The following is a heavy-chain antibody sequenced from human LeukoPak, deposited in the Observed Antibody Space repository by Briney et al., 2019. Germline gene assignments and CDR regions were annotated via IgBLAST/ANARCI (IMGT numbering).Heavy chain of an antibody. CDR3: ARAGKEYQFHGMDV. J-gene: IGHJ6*02. V-gene: IGHV3-13*01. Sequence: GGALRLSCVASGFSISTYDMFWVRQPTGKGLEWVSVIGTAGDTYYPDSVKDRFTISRDNVRNSLYLQMINLRAGDTAIYYCARAGKEYQFHGMDVCGQGSTVTVSS. CDR1: GFSISTYD. D-gene: IGHD2-2*01. CDR2: IGTAGDT.